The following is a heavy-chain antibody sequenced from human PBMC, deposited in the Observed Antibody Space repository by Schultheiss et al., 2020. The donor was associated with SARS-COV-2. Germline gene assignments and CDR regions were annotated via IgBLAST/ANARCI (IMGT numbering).Heavy chain of an antibody. CDR2: ISSSSSTI. CDR3: ARDLPCSGGSCEIDY. D-gene: IGHD2-15*01. Sequence: GGSLRLSCAASGFTFSSYALHWVRQAPGKGLEWVSYISSSSSTIYYADSVKGRFTISRDNAKNSLYLQMNSLRAEDTAVYYCARDLPCSGGSCEIDYWGQGTLVTVSS. J-gene: IGHJ4*02. V-gene: IGHV3-48*04. CDR1: GFTFSSYA.